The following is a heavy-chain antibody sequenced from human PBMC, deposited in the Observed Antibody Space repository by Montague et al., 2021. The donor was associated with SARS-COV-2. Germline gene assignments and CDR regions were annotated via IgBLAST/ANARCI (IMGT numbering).Heavy chain of an antibody. Sequence: SETLSLTCSVSGGSISGYFWSWIRQPAGKGLEWIGRIHPSGGIFDSGRTNYHPSLKSRVTVSIDTSRNQFSLSLNSVTAADTAFYYCATVFGGRSATSCYLYNWGRGTLVTVSS. J-gene: IGHJ4*02. D-gene: IGHD2-2*01. V-gene: IGHV4-4*07. CDR1: GGSISGYF. CDR3: ATVFGGRSATSCYLYN. CDR2: IHPSGGIFDSGRT.